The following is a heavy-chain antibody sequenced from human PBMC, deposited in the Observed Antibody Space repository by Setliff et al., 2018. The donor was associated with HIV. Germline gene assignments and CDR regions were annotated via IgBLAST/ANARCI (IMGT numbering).Heavy chain of an antibody. J-gene: IGHJ6*03. V-gene: IGHV4-34*01. CDR1: GGSFTDIGGSFTDYY. D-gene: IGHD3-9*01. CDR2: INHSGST. CDR3: ARGARLLTAYIDRWDYYYMRV. Sequence: PSETLSLTCAVFGGSFTDIGGSFTDYYWIWIRQPPGKGLEWIGEINHSGSTHYNPSLKSRFTISVDTSKDQFSLKLSSVTAADTAVYYCARGARLLTAYIDRWDYYYMRVWGKGTTVTVSS.